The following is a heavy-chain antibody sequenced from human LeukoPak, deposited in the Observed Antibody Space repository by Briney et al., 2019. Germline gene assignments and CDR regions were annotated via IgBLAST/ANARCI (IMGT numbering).Heavy chain of an antibody. J-gene: IGHJ5*02. CDR3: ARGPYYDILTGYTGWFDP. Sequence: GRSLRLSCAASGFTFSSHAMHWVRQAPGKGLDWVAFIWADGSDQEYADSVKGRFTISRDNSKKTMYLQMNSLRVADTAVYYCARGPYYDILTGYTGWFDPWGQGTLVTVSS. V-gene: IGHV3-33*01. CDR1: GFTFSSHA. CDR2: IWADGSDQ. D-gene: IGHD3-9*01.